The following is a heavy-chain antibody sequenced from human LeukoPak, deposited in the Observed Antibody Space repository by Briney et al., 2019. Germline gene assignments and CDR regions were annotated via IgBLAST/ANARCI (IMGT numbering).Heavy chain of an antibody. V-gene: IGHV4-59*01. J-gene: IGHJ6*03. CDR2: ISYSGST. CDR1: GGSISSYY. CDR3: ARVIANSSGHRYYYNYYYMDV. Sequence: PSETLSLTCTVSGGSISSYYWSWIRQPPGKGLEWIGYISYSGSTNYNPSLKSRVTISVDTSKNQFSLKLSSVTAADTAVYYCARVIANSSGHRYYYNYYYMDVWGKGTTVTVSS. D-gene: IGHD3-22*01.